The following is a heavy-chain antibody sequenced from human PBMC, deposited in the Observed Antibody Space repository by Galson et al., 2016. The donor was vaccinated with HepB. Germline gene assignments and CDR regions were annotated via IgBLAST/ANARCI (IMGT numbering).Heavy chain of an antibody. CDR1: GFTVSS. J-gene: IGHJ6*02. CDR3: ATKQEGITMIRGVTVDYYGMDV. D-gene: IGHD3-10*01. V-gene: IGHV3-53*01. Sequence: SLRLSCAASGFTVSSMTWVRQAQGKGLEWVSVLYSGGSTSYTDSVKGRFTISRDNSKNTVYLQMNSLGDEDTAMYHCATKQEGITMIRGVTVDYYGMDVWGQGTTVTVSS. CDR2: LYSGGST.